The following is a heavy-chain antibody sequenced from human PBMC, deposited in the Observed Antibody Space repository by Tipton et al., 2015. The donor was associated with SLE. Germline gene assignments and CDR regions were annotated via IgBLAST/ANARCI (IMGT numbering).Heavy chain of an antibody. Sequence: TLSLTCTVSGGSTSSYYWSWIRQPPGKGLEWIGYIYYSGSTNYNPSLKSRVTISVDTSKNQFSLKLSSVTAADTAVYYCARDPVDYYDSSGYYNYYGMDVWGQGTTVTVSS. D-gene: IGHD3-22*01. CDR3: ARDPVDYYDSSGYYNYYGMDV. CDR2: IYYSGST. CDR1: GGSTSSYY. V-gene: IGHV4-59*12. J-gene: IGHJ6*02.